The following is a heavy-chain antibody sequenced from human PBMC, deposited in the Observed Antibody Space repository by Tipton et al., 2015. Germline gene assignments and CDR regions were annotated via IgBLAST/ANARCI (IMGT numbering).Heavy chain of an antibody. J-gene: IGHJ4*02. CDR2: IHHGGST. CDR3: AREVWDTDRSGYDY. Sequence: TLSLTCSVSGDSISSSNWWSWVSQPPGKGLEWIGEIHHGGSTNYNPSLKSRVTMSVDTSKNQFSLHLSSVTAADTAVYYCAREVWDTDRSGYDYWGQGTLVTVSS. V-gene: IGHV4-4*02. CDR1: GDSISSSNW. D-gene: IGHD3-3*01.